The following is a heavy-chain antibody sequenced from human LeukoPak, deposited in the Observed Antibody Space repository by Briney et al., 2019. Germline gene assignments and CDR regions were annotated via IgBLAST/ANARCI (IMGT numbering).Heavy chain of an antibody. V-gene: IGHV1-2*06. D-gene: IGHD1-20*01. Sequence: ASVKVSCKASGYTFTGYYMQWVRQAPRQGLEWMGRINPHSGGTNYAQKFQGRVTMTRDTPISTAYMELSRLRSDDTAVYYCARPVLKGYDNCGYWGQGTLVTVSS. CDR2: INPHSGGT. J-gene: IGHJ4*02. CDR1: GYTFTGYY. CDR3: ARPVLKGYDNCGY.